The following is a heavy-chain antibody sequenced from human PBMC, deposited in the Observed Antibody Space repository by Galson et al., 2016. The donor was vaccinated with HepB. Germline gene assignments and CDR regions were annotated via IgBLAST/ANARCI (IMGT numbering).Heavy chain of an antibody. CDR2: IRSKASNYAT. CDR3: TTSPVYYFDY. V-gene: IGHV3-73*01. Sequence: SLRLSCAASGFTFSGSAIHWVRQASGKGLEWVGRIRSKASNYATAYAASVKGRFTISRDDSKNTAYLQMNSPKTEDTAVYYCTTSPVYYFDYWGQGTLVTVSS. J-gene: IGHJ4*02. CDR1: GFTFSGSA.